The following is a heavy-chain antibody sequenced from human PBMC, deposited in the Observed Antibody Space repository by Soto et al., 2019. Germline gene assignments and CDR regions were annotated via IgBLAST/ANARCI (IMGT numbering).Heavy chain of an antibody. Sequence: ASVKVSCKASGYTFTSYGISWVRQAPGQGLEWMGWISAYNGNTNYAQKLQGRVTMTTDTSTSTAYMELRSLRSDDTAVYYCARDHPACRDGYNAPGYWGQGTLVTVSS. J-gene: IGHJ4*02. V-gene: IGHV1-18*04. CDR3: ARDHPACRDGYNAPGY. CDR1: GYTFTSYG. CDR2: ISAYNGNT. D-gene: IGHD5-12*01.